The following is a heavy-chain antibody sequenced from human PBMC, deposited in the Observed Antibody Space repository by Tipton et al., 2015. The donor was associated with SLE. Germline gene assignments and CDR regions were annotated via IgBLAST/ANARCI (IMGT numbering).Heavy chain of an antibody. J-gene: IGHJ4*02. Sequence: LRLSCAASGFTFDDYAMHWIRQPPGKGLEWIGYIYYSGSTNYNPSLKSRVTISVDTSKNQFSLKLSSVTAADTAVYYCARHPSGYYYFADWGQGTLVTVSS. D-gene: IGHD3-22*01. CDR3: ARHPSGYYYFAD. CDR1: GFTFDDYA. V-gene: IGHV4-59*08. CDR2: IYYSGST.